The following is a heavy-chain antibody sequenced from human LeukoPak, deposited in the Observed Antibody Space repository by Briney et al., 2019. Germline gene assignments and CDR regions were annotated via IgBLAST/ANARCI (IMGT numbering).Heavy chain of an antibody. D-gene: IGHD2-21*02. CDR1: GFTFSSSA. V-gene: IGHV3-73*01. Sequence: GGSLRLSCAASGFTFSSSAMHWVRQASGKGLEWVGRIRSKANSYATAYAASVKGRFTISRDDSKNTAYLQMNSLKTDDTAVYYCTSPAYCGGDCYWPSFDYWGQGILVAVSS. J-gene: IGHJ4*02. CDR3: TSPAYCGGDCYWPSFDY. CDR2: IRSKANSYAT.